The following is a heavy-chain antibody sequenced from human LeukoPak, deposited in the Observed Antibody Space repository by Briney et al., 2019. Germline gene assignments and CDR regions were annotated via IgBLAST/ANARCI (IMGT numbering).Heavy chain of an antibody. Sequence: ASVKVSCKASGYAFTAEDMHSGPQAPGQGLEWMGWINPNSGGTNYAQKFQGRVTMTRDTSISTAYMEPSRLRYDDTGVYYCASTAYAQWLGYWGQGTLVTVSS. D-gene: IGHD6-19*01. CDR2: INPNSGGT. CDR1: GYAFTAED. V-gene: IGHV1-2*02. J-gene: IGHJ4*02. CDR3: ASTAYAQWLGY.